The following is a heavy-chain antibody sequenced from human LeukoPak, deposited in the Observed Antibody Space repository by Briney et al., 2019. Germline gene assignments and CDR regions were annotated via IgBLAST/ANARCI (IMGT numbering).Heavy chain of an antibody. CDR1: GYTFTIYS. CDR2: INANTGNP. Sequence: ASVKVSCKASGYTFTIYSINWVRQAPGQGLEGMVWINANTGNPTSAQGFTGRFVFSLDTSVSTAYLQIRSLKAEDTAVYYCARDSATIQFDYWGQGTLVTVSS. V-gene: IGHV7-4-1*01. J-gene: IGHJ4*02. CDR3: ARDSATIQFDY. D-gene: IGHD1-1*01.